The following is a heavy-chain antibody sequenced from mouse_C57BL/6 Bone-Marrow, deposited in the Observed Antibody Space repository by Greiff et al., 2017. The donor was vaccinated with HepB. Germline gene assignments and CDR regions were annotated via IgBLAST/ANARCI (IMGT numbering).Heavy chain of an antibody. J-gene: IGHJ3*01. CDR1: GFTFSSYA. Sequence: DVHLVESGGGLVKPGGSLKLSCAASGFTFSSYAMSWVRQTPEKRLEWVATISDDGSYTYYPDNVKGRFTISRDNAKNNLYLQMSHLKSEDTAMYYCARLYYGILFAYWGQGTLVTVAA. V-gene: IGHV5-4*01. D-gene: IGHD2-1*01. CDR2: ISDDGSYT. CDR3: ARLYYGILFAY.